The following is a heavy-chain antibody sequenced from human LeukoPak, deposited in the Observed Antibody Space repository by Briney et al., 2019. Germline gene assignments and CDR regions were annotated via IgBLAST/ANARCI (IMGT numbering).Heavy chain of an antibody. D-gene: IGHD3-3*01. CDR2: IYGGGDT. J-gene: IGHJ4*02. CDR1: GFTVNNNY. Sequence: GGSLRLSCAASGFTVNNNYVNWVRQAPGKGLEWVSIIYGGGDTSYADSVKGRFTISRDNSKNTVYLQMNSLRAKDTAVYYCAKESGYYHYWGQGTLVTVSS. CDR3: AKESGYYHY. V-gene: IGHV3-53*01.